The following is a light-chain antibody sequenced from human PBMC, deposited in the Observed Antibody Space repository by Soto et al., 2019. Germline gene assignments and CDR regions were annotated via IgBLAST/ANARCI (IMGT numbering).Light chain of an antibody. Sequence: QAVVTQESSLTVSPGGTVTLTCDSSIDTVTTSHWPYWFQQKPGQAPKTLIYDTSNRHSWTPARFSGSILGGKAALILSGAQPEDEAEYYYLLSYNGATAVSGGGTHLTVL. CDR2: DTS. J-gene: IGLJ7*01. CDR1: IDTVTTSHW. CDR3: LLSYNGATAV. V-gene: IGLV7-46*01.